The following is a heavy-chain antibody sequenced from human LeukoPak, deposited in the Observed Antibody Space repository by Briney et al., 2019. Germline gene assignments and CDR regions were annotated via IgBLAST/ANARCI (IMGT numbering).Heavy chain of an antibody. V-gene: IGHV3-23*01. CDR1: GFTFSSYA. J-gene: IGHJ6*02. CDR2: ISGSGGST. CDR3: AKQLSGSYSYYYYGMDV. Sequence: GGSLRLSCAASGFTFSSYAMSWVRQAPGKGLGWVSAISGSGGSTYYADSVKGRFTISRDNSKNTLYLQMNSLRAEDTAVYYCAKQLSGSYSYYYYGMDVWGQGTTVTVSS. D-gene: IGHD1-26*01.